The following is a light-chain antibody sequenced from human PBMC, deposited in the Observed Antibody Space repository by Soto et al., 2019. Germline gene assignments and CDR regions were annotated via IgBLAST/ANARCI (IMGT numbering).Light chain of an antibody. CDR1: ESIDNW. V-gene: IGKV1-5*01. CDR3: QQYHTDWT. Sequence: DIQMTQSPSTLSASVGDTVTITCRASESIDNWLAWYQQKPGKAPKLLIFAASTLVRGVPSRFSGRGSGTEFTPTISSLQADDYATFYCQQYHTDWTFGQGTKVDIK. CDR2: AAS. J-gene: IGKJ1*01.